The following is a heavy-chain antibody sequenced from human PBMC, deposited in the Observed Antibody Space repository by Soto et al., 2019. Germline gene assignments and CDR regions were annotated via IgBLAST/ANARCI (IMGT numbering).Heavy chain of an antibody. Sequence: GASVKVSCKASGYTITNHAMHWVRQAPGQRLEWMGWINAGNGDTKYSQKFQDRVTLIADTSANTVYMELSSLKSEDTAVYYCASRRAVAGAFDHWG. CDR2: INAGNGDT. D-gene: IGHD6-19*01. CDR3: ASRRAVAGAFDH. J-gene: IGHJ4*01. CDR1: GYTITNHA. V-gene: IGHV1-3*01.